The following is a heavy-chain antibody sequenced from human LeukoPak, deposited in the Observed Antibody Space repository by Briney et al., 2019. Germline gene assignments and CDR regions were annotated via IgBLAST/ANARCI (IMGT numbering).Heavy chain of an antibody. D-gene: IGHD2-2*01. CDR1: GGSISSGGYS. CDR2: IYHSGST. CDR3: ASLAVVVPAAMI. Sequence: SQTLSLTCAVSGGSISSGGYSWSWIRQAPGKGLEWIGYIYHSGSTYYNPSLKSRVTISVDRSKNQFSLKLSSVTAADTAVYYCASLAVVVPAAMIWGQGTLVTVSS. J-gene: IGHJ4*02. V-gene: IGHV4-30-2*01.